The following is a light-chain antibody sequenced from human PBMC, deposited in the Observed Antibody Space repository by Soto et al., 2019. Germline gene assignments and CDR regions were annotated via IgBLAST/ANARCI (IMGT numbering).Light chain of an antibody. CDR2: EVT. J-gene: IGLJ3*02. CDR1: SSDVGGYNY. V-gene: IGLV2-14*01. CDR3: SSYTASSSVV. Sequence: QSALTQPASVSGSPGQSITMSCTGTSSDVGGYNYVSWCQQHPGKAPKLLIYEVTNRPSGVSNRFSGSKSGNTASLTISGLQDEDEADYYCSSYTASSSVVFGGGTQLTVL.